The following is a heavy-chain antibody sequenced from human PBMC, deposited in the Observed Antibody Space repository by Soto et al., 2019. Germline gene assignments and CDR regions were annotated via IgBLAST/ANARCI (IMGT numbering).Heavy chain of an antibody. V-gene: IGHV3-23*01. D-gene: IGHD6-13*01. Sequence: EMQLLESGGGLVQPGGSLRLSCAASGFTFISYGMTWVRQAPGKGLEWVAGITTTGRNTYYAESVKGRFTISRDNSKNVVYLQMNGLRAEDTAVYYCARGAAAAGTDWFDAWGQGTLVIVSS. J-gene: IGHJ5*02. CDR2: ITTTGRNT. CDR1: GFTFISYG. CDR3: ARGAAAAGTDWFDA.